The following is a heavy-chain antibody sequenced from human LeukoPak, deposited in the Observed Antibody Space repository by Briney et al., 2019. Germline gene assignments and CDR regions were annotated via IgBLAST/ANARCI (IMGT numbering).Heavy chain of an antibody. Sequence: ASVKVSCKASGGTFSSYAISWVRQAPGQGLEWMGWINTNTGNPTYAQGFTGRFVFSLDTSVSTAYLQISSLKAEDTAVYYCAREPLSSSWSYYYYYGTDVWGQGTTVTVSS. D-gene: IGHD6-13*01. CDR2: INTNTGNP. J-gene: IGHJ6*02. CDR3: AREPLSSSWSYYYYYGTDV. V-gene: IGHV7-4-1*02. CDR1: GGTFSSYA.